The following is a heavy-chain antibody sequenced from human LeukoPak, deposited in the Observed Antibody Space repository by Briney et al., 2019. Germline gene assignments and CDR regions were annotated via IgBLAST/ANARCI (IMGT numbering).Heavy chain of an antibody. CDR1: GFTFSSYA. CDR2: ISYDGSNK. Sequence: PGGSLRLSCAASGFTFSSYAMHWVRQAPGKGLEWVAVISYDGSNKYYADSVKGRFTISRDNSKNTLYLQMNSLRAEDTAVYYCAKDWSGGDAFDIWGQGTLVTVSS. J-gene: IGHJ3*02. V-gene: IGHV3-30-3*01. D-gene: IGHD3-10*01. CDR3: AKDWSGGDAFDI.